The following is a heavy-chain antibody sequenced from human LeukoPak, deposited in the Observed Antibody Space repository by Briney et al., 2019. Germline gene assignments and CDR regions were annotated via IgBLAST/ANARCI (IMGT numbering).Heavy chain of an antibody. V-gene: IGHV3-49*03. J-gene: IGHJ4*02. CDR3: TRDRGMYYYGSGSVNY. CDR1: GCTFGDYA. Sequence: GGSLRLSCTASGCTFGDYAMSWFRQAPGKGLEWVGFIRSKAYGGTTEYAASVKGRFTISRDDSKSIAYLQMNSLKTEDTAVYYCTRDRGMYYYGSGSVNYWGQGTLVTVSS. CDR2: IRSKAYGGTT. D-gene: IGHD3-10*01.